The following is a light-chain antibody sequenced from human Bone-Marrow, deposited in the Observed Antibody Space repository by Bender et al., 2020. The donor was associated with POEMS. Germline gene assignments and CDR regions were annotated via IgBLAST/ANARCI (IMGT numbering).Light chain of an antibody. CDR2: EVN. J-gene: IGLJ2*01. V-gene: IGLV2-8*01. CDR1: SSDIGSYTF. CDR3: SSYGGSNNVV. Sequence: QSALTQPASMSGSPGQSITISCAGSSSDIGSYTFVSWYQQHPGRPPKLIIYEVNKRPSGVPDRFSGSKSGNTASLTVSGLQAEDEADYYCSSYGGSNNVVFGGGTKVTVL.